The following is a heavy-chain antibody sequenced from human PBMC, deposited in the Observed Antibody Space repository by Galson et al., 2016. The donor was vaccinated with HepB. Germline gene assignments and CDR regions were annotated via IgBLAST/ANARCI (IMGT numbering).Heavy chain of an antibody. J-gene: IGHJ6*02. Sequence: SAKVSCKASGYTFTNYGFHWVRQAPGQGLEWMAWMSAYNGDIHLAQNHQGRVSVTTDTYTSTAYMEVRSLEPDDTAVYYCSRSSSTNRGPDVWGQGTTVTVSS. D-gene: IGHD2-2*01. V-gene: IGHV1-18*04. CDR1: GYTFTNYG. CDR2: MSAYNGDI. CDR3: SRSSSTNRGPDV.